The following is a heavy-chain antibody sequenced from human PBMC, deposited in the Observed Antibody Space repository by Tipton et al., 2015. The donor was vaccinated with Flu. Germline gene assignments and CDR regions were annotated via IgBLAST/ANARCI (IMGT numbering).Heavy chain of an antibody. CDR3: AKDLCLTSRRSSSGDCFASDTFDV. CDR2: ISYGGHNT. D-gene: IGHD2-21*02. Sequence: SLRLSCAASGFLFGDFGMHWIRQAPGKGLEWVAVISYGGHNTFYADSVKGRFTISRDNPNKALFLQMNNLRPEDTAMYYCAKDLCLTSRRSSSGDCFASDTFDVWGQGTMVAVSS. V-gene: IGHV3-30*18. J-gene: IGHJ3*01. CDR1: GFLFGDFG.